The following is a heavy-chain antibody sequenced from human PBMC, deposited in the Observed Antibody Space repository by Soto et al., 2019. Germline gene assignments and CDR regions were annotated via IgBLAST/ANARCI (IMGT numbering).Heavy chain of an antibody. Sequence: ETLSLTCTVSGGSMSSYYWSWIRQSPGKGLEWIGYIYYSGSTNYNPSLKSRVAISLDTSKNQFSLMLSSVTAADTAVYYCARDHHEGYDSSGYWSSFDYWGQGTLVTVSS. V-gene: IGHV4-59*01. CDR3: ARDHHEGYDSSGYWSSFDY. J-gene: IGHJ4*02. CDR1: GGSMSSYY. CDR2: IYYSGST. D-gene: IGHD3-22*01.